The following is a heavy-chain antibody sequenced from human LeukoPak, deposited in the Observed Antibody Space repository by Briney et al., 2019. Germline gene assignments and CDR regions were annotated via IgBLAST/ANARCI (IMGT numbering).Heavy chain of an antibody. CDR2: ISSSGSTI. CDR3: ARDPPYCSSTSCWYDY. J-gene: IGHJ4*02. CDR1: GFTFSDYY. V-gene: IGHV3-11*01. D-gene: IGHD2-2*01. Sequence: GGSLRLSCAASGFTFSDYYMSWIRQAPGKGLEWVSYISSSGSTIYYADSVKGRFTISRDNAKNSLYLQMNSLRAEDTAVYCCARDPPYCSSTSCWYDYWGQGTLVTVSS.